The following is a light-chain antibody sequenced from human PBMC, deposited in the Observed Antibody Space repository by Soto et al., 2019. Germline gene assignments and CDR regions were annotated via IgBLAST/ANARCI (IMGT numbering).Light chain of an antibody. V-gene: IGKV1-6*01. CDR1: QDIAIY. CDR3: LQDDDYPFT. J-gene: IGKJ4*01. Sequence: AIQLTQSPSSLSASVGDRVTITCRASQDIAIYLAWYQQKPGKAPKFLIFAASNLQSGVPSRFSGSGSGTDFTLTISSLQPEDFATYFCLQDDDYPFTFGGGTKVDIK. CDR2: AAS.